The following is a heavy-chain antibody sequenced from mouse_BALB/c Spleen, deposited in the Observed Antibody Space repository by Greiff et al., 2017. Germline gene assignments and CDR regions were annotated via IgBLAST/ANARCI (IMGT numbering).Heavy chain of an antibody. CDR1: GFNIKDYY. D-gene: IGHD2-3*01. V-gene: IGHV14-4*02. J-gene: IGHJ3*01. CDR3: NAYGYYAWFAY. Sequence: EVNVVESGAELVRSGASVKLSCTASGFNIKDYYMHWVKQRPEQGLEWIGWIDPENGDTEYAPKFQGKATMTADTSSNTAYLQLSSLTSEDTAVYYCNAYGYYAWFAYWGQGTLVTVSA. CDR2: IDPENGDT.